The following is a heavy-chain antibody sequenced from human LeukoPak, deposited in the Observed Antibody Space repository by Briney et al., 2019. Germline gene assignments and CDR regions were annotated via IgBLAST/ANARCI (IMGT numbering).Heavy chain of an antibody. Sequence: ASVKVSCKASGYTFTGYYMHWVRQAPGQGLEWMGWINPNSGGTNYAQKFQGRVTMTRDTSISTAYMELSRLRSDDTAVYYCARELSAVAAIPYDYWGQGTLVTVSS. CDR2: INPNSGGT. V-gene: IGHV1-2*02. CDR3: ARELSAVAAIPYDY. J-gene: IGHJ4*02. D-gene: IGHD6-19*01. CDR1: GYTFTGYY.